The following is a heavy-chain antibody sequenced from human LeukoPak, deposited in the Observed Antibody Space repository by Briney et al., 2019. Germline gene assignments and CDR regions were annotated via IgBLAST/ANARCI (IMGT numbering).Heavy chain of an antibody. CDR3: ARQSRGTTARLFDY. J-gene: IGHJ4*02. CDR1: GDSISSYY. D-gene: IGHD1-1*01. CDR2: ISYSGST. Sequence: SETLSLTCTVSGDSISSYYWSWIRQPPGKGLEWIGYISYSGSTNYNPSLESRVTISGDTSKNQFSLKLSSVTAANTAFYYCARQSRGTTARLFDYWGQGTLVTVSS. V-gene: IGHV4-59*08.